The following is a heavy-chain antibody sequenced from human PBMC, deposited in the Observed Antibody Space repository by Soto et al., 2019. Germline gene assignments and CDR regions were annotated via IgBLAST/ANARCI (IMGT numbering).Heavy chain of an antibody. CDR3: AKALSHDSPFDY. V-gene: IGHV3-23*01. CDR1: GFTFIDYA. Sequence: EVRLLESGGGLVQPGGSLRLSCTASGFTFIDYAMSWVRQAPGKRLEWVSLISGGGGTTQYADSVKGRFTISRDNSKNTVYLQMNSLRVEDTAVYFCAKALSHDSPFDYWGQGTLVTVSS. D-gene: IGHD1-1*01. J-gene: IGHJ4*02. CDR2: ISGGGGTT.